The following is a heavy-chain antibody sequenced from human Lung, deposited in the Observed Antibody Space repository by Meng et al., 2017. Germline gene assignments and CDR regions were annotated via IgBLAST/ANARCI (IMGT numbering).Heavy chain of an antibody. D-gene: IGHD4-11*01. J-gene: IGHJ4*02. CDR2: INHSGST. Sequence: GQLLQWGAGLLKLSGTLSLTCVVSGGSFSDYYWSWIRQPPGKGLEWIGEINHSGSTNYNPSLESRATISVDTSQNNLSLKLSSVTAADSAVYYCARGPTTMAHDFDYWGQGTLVTVSS. V-gene: IGHV4-34*01. CDR1: GGSFSDYY. CDR3: ARGPTTMAHDFDY.